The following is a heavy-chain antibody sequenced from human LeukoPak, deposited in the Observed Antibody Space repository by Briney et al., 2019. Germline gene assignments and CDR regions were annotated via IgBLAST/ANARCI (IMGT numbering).Heavy chain of an antibody. J-gene: IGHJ6*04. D-gene: IGHD6-6*01. V-gene: IGHV4-4*07. CDR3: ASYSSSIRMDV. CDR2: IYTSGTT. Sequence: PSETLSLTCTVSGGSISSYYWSWIRQPAGKGLEWIGRIYTSGTTNYNPSLKSRVTISVGKSKNQSSLKLSSVTAADTAVYYCASYSSSIRMDVWGKGTTVTVSS. CDR1: GGSISSYY.